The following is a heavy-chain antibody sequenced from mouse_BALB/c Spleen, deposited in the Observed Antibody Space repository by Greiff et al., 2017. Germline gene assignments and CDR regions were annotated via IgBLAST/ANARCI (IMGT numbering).Heavy chain of an antibody. Sequence: QVQLQQSGAELAKPGASVKMSFKASGYTFTSYWMHWVKQRPGQGLEWIGYINPSTGYTEYNQKFKDKATLTADKSSSTAYMQLSSLTSEDSAVYYCARDYDFDYWGQGTTLTVSS. CDR2: INPSTGYT. V-gene: IGHV1-7*01. D-gene: IGHD1-1*02. CDR1: GYTFTSYW. J-gene: IGHJ2*01. CDR3: ARDYDFDY.